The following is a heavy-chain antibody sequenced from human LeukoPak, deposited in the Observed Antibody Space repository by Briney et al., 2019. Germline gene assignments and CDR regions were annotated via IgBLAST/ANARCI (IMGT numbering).Heavy chain of an antibody. D-gene: IGHD4/OR15-4a*01. J-gene: IGHJ6*03. Sequence: SETLSLTCAVSGYSISSGYYWGWIRQPPGKGLEWIGSIYHSGSTYYNPSLKSRVTISVDTSKNQFSLKLSSVTAADTAVYYCASLTGYYYYMDVWGKGTTVTVPS. CDR2: IYHSGST. CDR3: ASLTGYYYYMDV. CDR1: GYSISSGYY. V-gene: IGHV4-38-2*01.